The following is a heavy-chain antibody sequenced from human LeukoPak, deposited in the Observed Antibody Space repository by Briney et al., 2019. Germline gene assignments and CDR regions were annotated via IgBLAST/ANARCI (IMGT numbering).Heavy chain of an antibody. CDR3: ARAPAGWFDP. J-gene: IGHJ5*02. CDR2: INPNSGGT. D-gene: IGHD3-10*01. Sequence: EASVKVSCKACGYTFSGYYLHWVRQAAGQGLAWMGWINPNSGGTNYAQKFQGRVTMTRDTSISTAYMELSRLRSDDTAVYYCARAPAGWFDPWGEGTLVTVSS. CDR1: GYTFSGYY. V-gene: IGHV1-2*02.